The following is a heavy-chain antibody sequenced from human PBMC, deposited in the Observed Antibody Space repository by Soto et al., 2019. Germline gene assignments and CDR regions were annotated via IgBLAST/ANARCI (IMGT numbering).Heavy chain of an antibody. CDR2: IKSKTDGGTT. CDR1: GFTFSNAW. CDR3: TTDPPSAYCGGDCFDAFDI. J-gene: IGHJ3*02. Sequence: EVQLVESGGGLVKPGGSLRLSCAASGFTFSNAWMSWVRQAPGKGLEWVGRIKSKTDGGTTDYAAPVKGSFTISRDDSKNTLYLQMNSLKTEDTAVYYCTTDPPSAYCGGDCFDAFDIWGQGTMVTVSS. D-gene: IGHD2-21*01. V-gene: IGHV3-15*01.